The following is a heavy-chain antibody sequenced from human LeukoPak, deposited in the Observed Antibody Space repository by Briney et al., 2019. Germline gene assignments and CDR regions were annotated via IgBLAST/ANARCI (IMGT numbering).Heavy chain of an antibody. CDR3: AKEGRRNFGSGSYYEGNFMDV. V-gene: IGHV3-23*01. Sequence: GGSLRLSCPASGFTLTSYGMSWVRQAPGKGLEWVSGISGSAGSAHYADSVKGRFTISRDDSKNTLCLQMNSLRAEDTAVYYCAKEGRRNFGSGSYYEGNFMDVWGKGTTVTVSS. CDR2: ISGSAGSA. J-gene: IGHJ6*03. D-gene: IGHD3-10*01. CDR1: GFTLTSYG.